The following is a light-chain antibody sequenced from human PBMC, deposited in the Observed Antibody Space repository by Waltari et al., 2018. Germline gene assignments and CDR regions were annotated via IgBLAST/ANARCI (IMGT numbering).Light chain of an antibody. CDR1: STDLGSSTL. Sequence: QSALTQPASVSGSPGQSITISCTGSSTDLGSSTLVSWYQHHPDKAPKLLIYEGTERPWGVSQRLSGSKSGNKASLTISTLPAEDEADYYCFSYADGRSLVFGGGTKLTVL. V-gene: IGLV2-23*01. CDR3: FSYADGRSLV. J-gene: IGLJ2*01. CDR2: EGT.